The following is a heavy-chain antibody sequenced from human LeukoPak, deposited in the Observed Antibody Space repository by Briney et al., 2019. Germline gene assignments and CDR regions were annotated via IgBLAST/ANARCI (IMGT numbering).Heavy chain of an antibody. J-gene: IGHJ4*02. V-gene: IGHV3-11*04. D-gene: IGHD5-18*01. Sequence: GESLRLSCEASGFTFSDPYMSWIRQAPGQGLECLSYISGSGTDINYADSVRGRFTISRDNAKNLLYLQMNDLRVEDTAVYYCARTARHLDYWGQGTLVTVSS. CDR3: ARTARHLDY. CDR1: GFTFSDPY. CDR2: ISGSGTDI.